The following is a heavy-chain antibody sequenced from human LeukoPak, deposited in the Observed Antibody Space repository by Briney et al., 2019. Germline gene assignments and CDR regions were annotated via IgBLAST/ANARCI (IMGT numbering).Heavy chain of an antibody. CDR2: IGSRDGNT. J-gene: IGHJ4*02. D-gene: IGHD6-19*01. Sequence: GGSLRLSCAGSEFTFSSYAMSWVRQAPGKGLEWVSSIGSRDGNTYYADSVKGRFTISRDNSRNTVYLQMNSLRADDTAIFYCAKGWYNSGWDWGQGTLVTVSS. CDR3: AKGWYNSGWD. CDR1: EFTFSSYA. V-gene: IGHV3-23*01.